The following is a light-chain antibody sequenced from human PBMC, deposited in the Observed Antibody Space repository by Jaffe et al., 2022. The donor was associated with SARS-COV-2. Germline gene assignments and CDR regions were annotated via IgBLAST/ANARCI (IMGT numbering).Light chain of an antibody. CDR3: SAYTGSGTLV. CDR1: SGDIGGYNW. CDR2: DVN. J-gene: IGLJ1*01. Sequence: QSALTQPASVSGSPGQSITISCTGGSGDIGGYNWVSWYQQHPGKAPKPMIYDVNNRPSGVSDRFSGSKSGNTASLTISGLQAEDEADYYCSAYTGSGTLVFGTGTKVTVL. V-gene: IGLV2-14*03.